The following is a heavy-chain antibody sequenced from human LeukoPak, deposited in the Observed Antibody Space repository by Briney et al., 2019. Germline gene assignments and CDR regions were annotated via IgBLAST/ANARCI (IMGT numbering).Heavy chain of an antibody. V-gene: IGHV3-48*01. CDR3: AKGNFGVVDY. Sequence: GGSLRLSCAASGFTFSSYTMNWVRQAPGKGLEWVSYISSSSSTIYYADSVKGRFTISRDNVKNSLYLQMNNLRAEDTAVYYCAKGNFGVVDYWGQGTLVTVSS. D-gene: IGHD3-3*01. CDR2: ISSSSSTI. CDR1: GFTFSSYT. J-gene: IGHJ4*02.